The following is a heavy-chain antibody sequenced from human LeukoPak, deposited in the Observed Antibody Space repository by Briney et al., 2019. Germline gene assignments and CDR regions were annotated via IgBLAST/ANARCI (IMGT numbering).Heavy chain of an antibody. J-gene: IGHJ3*02. CDR2: ISSSSSYI. V-gene: IGHV3-21*01. D-gene: IGHD1-20*01. Sequence: GGSLRLSCAASGFTFSSYSMNWVRQAPGKGLEWVSSISSSSSYIYYADSVKGRFTISRDNAKNSLYLQMNSLRAEDTAVYYCARDRTDSITGNTHAFDIWGQGTMVTVSS. CDR1: GFTFSSYS. CDR3: ARDRTDSITGNTHAFDI.